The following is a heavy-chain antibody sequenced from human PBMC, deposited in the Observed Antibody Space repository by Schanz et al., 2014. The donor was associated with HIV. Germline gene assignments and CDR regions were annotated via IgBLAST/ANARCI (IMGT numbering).Heavy chain of an antibody. V-gene: IGHV1-2*02. CDR3: AREKVGILADYTPNGMDV. CDR1: GHPFTGYY. J-gene: IGHJ6*02. Sequence: QVQLVQSGAEVKKPGASVKVSCKAPGHPFTGYYIHWMRQAPGQGLEWMGWINPNSGGTNYAPKFQGRVTMTRDTSVSTAYMELSRLTSDDTAMYYCAREKVGILADYTPNGMDVWGQGTTVTVSS. CDR2: INPNSGGT. D-gene: IGHD3-9*01.